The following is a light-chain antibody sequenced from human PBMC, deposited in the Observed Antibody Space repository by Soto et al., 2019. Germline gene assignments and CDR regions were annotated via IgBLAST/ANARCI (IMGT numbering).Light chain of an antibody. CDR3: SSRAGWNPYV. Sequence: QSVLTQPPSASGSPGQSVTISCTGTSSDVGGYNYVSWYQQHPGKAPKLIIYEVTKRPSGVPDRFSGSKSGSTASLTFSGLQAGDEADYYCSSRAGWNPYVFGTGTKVTVL. CDR1: SSDVGGYNY. J-gene: IGLJ1*01. CDR2: EVT. V-gene: IGLV2-8*01.